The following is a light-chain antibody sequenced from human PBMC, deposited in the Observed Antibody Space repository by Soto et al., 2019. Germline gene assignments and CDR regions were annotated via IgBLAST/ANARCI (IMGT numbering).Light chain of an antibody. CDR1: QSISTK. J-gene: IGKJ5*01. V-gene: IGKV3-15*01. CDR2: GAS. CDR3: QQYKDWPPIT. Sequence: IVMTPSPATLSVSPGERATLSCRASQSISTKLAWYQQKPGQAPRLLIYGASTRATGIPVRFSGSGSGTEFTLTITSLQFEDFAVYYCQQYKDWPPITFGQGTRLEIK.